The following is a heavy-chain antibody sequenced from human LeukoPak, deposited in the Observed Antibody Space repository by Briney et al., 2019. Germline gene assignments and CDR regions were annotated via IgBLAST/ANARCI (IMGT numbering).Heavy chain of an antibody. V-gene: IGHV3-43*02. J-gene: IGHJ4*02. CDR3: ATSDFAAHFDY. D-gene: IGHD2/OR15-2a*01. Sequence: GGSLRLSCAASGFTFDDYAMHWVRQTPGKGLEWVSLISGDGGSTYYADSVKGRFTISRDNSKNSLYLQMNSLGTEDTALYYCATSDFAAHFDYWGQGTLVTVSS. CDR2: ISGDGGST. CDR1: GFTFDDYA.